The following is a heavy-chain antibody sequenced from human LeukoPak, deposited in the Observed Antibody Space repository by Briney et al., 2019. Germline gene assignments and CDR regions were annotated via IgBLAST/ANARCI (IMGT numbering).Heavy chain of an antibody. D-gene: IGHD3-22*01. CDR3: AKNPLAYYDSSGYIIDY. Sequence: PGGSLRLSCAASGFTFSSYAMSWVRQAPGKGLEWVSAISGSGGSTYYADSVKGRFTIPRDNSKNTLYLQMNSLRAEDTAVYYCAKNPLAYYDSSGYIIDYWGQGTLVTVSS. J-gene: IGHJ4*02. CDR2: ISGSGGST. V-gene: IGHV3-23*01. CDR1: GFTFSSYA.